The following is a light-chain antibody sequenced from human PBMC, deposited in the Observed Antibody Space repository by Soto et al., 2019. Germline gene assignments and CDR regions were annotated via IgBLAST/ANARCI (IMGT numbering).Light chain of an antibody. CDR1: SSDVGSYNL. CDR2: EAS. Sequence: QSALTQPASVSGSPGQSITISCTGTSSDVGSYNLVSWYRIYPGKAPKLMIYEASERPSGISNRFSGSKSGNTASLTISGLQAEDEAYYFCCSYAGSSTFLFGGGTKLTVL. CDR3: CSYAGSSTFL. J-gene: IGLJ2*01. V-gene: IGLV2-23*02.